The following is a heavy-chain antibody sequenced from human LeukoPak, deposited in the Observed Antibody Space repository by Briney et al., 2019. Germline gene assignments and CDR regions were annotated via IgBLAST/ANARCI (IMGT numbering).Heavy chain of an antibody. J-gene: IGHJ4*02. CDR1: GGSFSGYY. Sequence: RSSETLSLTCAVYGGSFSGYYWSWIRQPPGKGLEWIGEINHSGSTNYNPSLKSRVTISVDTSKNQFSLKLSSVTAADTAVYYCARRSPNLRYSDYWGQGTLVTVSS. D-gene: IGHD3-9*01. V-gene: IGHV4-34*01. CDR3: ARRSPNLRYSDY. CDR2: INHSGST.